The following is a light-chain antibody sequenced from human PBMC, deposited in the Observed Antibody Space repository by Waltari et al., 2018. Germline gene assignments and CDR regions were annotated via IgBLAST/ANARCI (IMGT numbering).Light chain of an antibody. CDR2: EVS. CDR3: NSYTNSGTRWV. Sequence: QSALTQPASVSGSPGQSITISCTGTSSDVGGYHYVSWYQQHPGKAPKLMIYEVSNRPSGVSNRFSGSKSGNTASLTISGLQAEDEADYYCNSYTNSGTRWVFGGGTKLTVL. CDR1: SSDVGGYHY. V-gene: IGLV2-14*01. J-gene: IGLJ3*02.